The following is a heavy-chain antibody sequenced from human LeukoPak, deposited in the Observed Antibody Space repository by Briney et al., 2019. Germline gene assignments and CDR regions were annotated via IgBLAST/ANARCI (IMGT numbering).Heavy chain of an antibody. CDR3: VQEGPRGLAFDV. J-gene: IGHJ3*01. CDR2: ISGSGGGT. CDR1: GVTFSSYV. V-gene: IGHV3-23*01. Sequence: TGGSLRLSCEASGVTFSSYVMSWVRQAPGKGPEWVSGISGSGGGTYYADFVKGRFAIPRDNSKNTLYLQMNSLRAEDSAVYYCVQEGPRGLAFDVWGQGTKVTVSS.